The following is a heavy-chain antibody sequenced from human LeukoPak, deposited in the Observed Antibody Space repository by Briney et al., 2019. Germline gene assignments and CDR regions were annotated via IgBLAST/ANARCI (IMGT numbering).Heavy chain of an antibody. D-gene: IGHD3-22*01. CDR1: GYTFTGYY. CDR3: VRERGGYYYDSSGYAFDY. CDR2: INPNSGGT. Sequence: GSVKVSCKASGYTFTGYYMHWVRQAPGQGLEWMGWINPNSGGTNYAQKFQGRVTMTRDTSISTAYMELSRLRSEDTAVYYCVRERGGYYYDSSGYAFDYWGQGTLVTVSS. J-gene: IGHJ4*02. V-gene: IGHV1-2*02.